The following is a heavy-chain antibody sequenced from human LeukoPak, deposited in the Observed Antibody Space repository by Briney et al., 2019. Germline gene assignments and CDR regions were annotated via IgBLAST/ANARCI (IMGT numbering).Heavy chain of an antibody. CDR3: ARDRPYMDV. Sequence: GGSLRLSCAASGFTFSSYSMNWVRQAPGKGLEWVSYISSSSSTIYYADSVKGRFTISRDNAKNSLYLQMNSLRAEDTAVYYCARDRPYMDVWGKGTTVTVSS. J-gene: IGHJ6*03. CDR2: ISSSSSTI. CDR1: GFTFSSYS. V-gene: IGHV3-48*04.